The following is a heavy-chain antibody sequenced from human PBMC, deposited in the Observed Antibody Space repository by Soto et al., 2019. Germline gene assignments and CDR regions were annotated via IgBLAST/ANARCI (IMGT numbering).Heavy chain of an antibody. J-gene: IGHJ4*02. CDR2: ISYDGSNK. CDR3: ARGLGYGGNSQLLDY. Sequence: PGGSLRLSCAASGFTFSSYAMHWVRQAPGKGLEWVAVISYDGSNKYYADSVKGRFTISRDNSKNTLYLQMNSLRAEDTAVYYCARGLGYGGNSQLLDYWGQGTLVTVSS. D-gene: IGHD4-17*01. CDR1: GFTFSSYA. V-gene: IGHV3-30-3*01.